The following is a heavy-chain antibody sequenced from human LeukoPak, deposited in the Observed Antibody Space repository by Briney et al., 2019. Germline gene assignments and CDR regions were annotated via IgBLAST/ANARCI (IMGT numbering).Heavy chain of an antibody. Sequence: GGSLRLSCAASGFTFDDYGLSSVRQAPGKGLECGSGITLNVGSTTYADSVKGRFTISRDNAKKSLYLQMKSLRAEDTAVYYCARVGKAAGYMDVWGKGTTVTISS. CDR2: ITLNVGST. D-gene: IGHD6-13*01. CDR1: GFTFDDYG. J-gene: IGHJ6*03. V-gene: IGHV3-20*04. CDR3: ARVGKAAGYMDV.